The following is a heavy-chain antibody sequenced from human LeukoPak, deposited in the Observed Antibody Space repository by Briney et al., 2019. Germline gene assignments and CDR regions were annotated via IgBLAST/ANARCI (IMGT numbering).Heavy chain of an antibody. Sequence: PGGSLRLSCAASGFTFSSYRMNWVRQAPGKGLEWVSSISSSSSYIYYADSVKGRFTISRDNAKNSLYLQMNSLRAEDTAVYYCARDPRGYSAFDIWGQGTMVTVSS. J-gene: IGHJ3*02. CDR3: ARDPRGYSAFDI. CDR1: GFTFSSYR. V-gene: IGHV3-21*01. D-gene: IGHD6-13*01. CDR2: ISSSSSYI.